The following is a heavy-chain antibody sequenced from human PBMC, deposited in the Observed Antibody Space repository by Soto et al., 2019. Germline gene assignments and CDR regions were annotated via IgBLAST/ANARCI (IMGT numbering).Heavy chain of an antibody. CDR2: ISSSSSPR. V-gene: IGHV3-11*01. J-gene: IGHJ4*02. CDR1: GFTFSDYY. D-gene: IGHD3-3*02. Sequence: QVQLVESGGGLVKPGGSLRLSCAASGFTFSDYYMSWIRQAPGKGLEWVSCISSSSSPRYYADSEKGRFTIPRDNAKNSLYLQMNSLSAEDTAVYYCARAQNGIFGPTSGGLYWGQGTLVTVSS. CDR3: ARAQNGIFGPTSGGLY.